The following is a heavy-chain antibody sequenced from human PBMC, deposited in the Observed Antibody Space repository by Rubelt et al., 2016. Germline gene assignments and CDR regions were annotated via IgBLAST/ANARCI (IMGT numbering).Heavy chain of an antibody. CDR3: ARGLGLGYSSSWFNWFDP. Sequence: QVQLVQSGAEVKKPGASVKVSCKASGYTFTSYAMHWVRQAPGQRLEWMGWIHAGNGNTKYAQKFQGRVTITRDTSASTAYMELSSLRSEDTAVYYCARGLGLGYSSSWFNWFDPWGQGTLVTVSS. V-gene: IGHV1-3*01. CDR1: GYTFTSYA. D-gene: IGHD6-13*01. J-gene: IGHJ5*02. CDR2: IHAGNGNT.